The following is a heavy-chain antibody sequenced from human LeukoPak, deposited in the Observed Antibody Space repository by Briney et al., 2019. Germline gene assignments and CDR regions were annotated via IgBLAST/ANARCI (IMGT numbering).Heavy chain of an antibody. CDR1: GFTFNIYW. Sequence: PGGSLRLSCAASGFTFNIYWMSWVRQAPGKGLEWVANINQDGSDKYYVDSAKGRFTLSRDNAKNSLYLQMNSLRAEDTAVYYCARARKRWLQLSRLNYYMDVWGKGTTVTISS. J-gene: IGHJ6*03. CDR3: ARARKRWLQLSRLNYYMDV. V-gene: IGHV3-7*01. CDR2: INQDGSDK. D-gene: IGHD5-24*01.